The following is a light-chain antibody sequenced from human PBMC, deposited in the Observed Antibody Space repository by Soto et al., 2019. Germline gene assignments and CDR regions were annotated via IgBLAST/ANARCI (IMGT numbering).Light chain of an antibody. CDR1: QSVNSN. CDR3: QQYNDWPLT. V-gene: IGKV3-15*01. J-gene: IGKJ4*01. Sequence: VMTQSPAALSVSPGERATLSCRASQSVNSNLAWYQQKAGQAPRLLLYGASTRATGIPARFSGSASGTEFTLTLSSLQSEDSAVYYCQQYNDWPLTFGGGTKVEIK. CDR2: GAS.